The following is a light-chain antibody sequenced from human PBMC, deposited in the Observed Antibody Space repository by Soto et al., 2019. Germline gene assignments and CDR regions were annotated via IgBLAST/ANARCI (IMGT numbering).Light chain of an antibody. CDR3: MEGTYWPKT. J-gene: IGKJ2*01. CDR2: RVS. V-gene: IGKV2-30*02. Sequence: DVVLTQSPLSLPVTLGQPASISCRSSQSFVHSDGNTYFHWFQQRPGQSPRRLIYRVSTRDSGVPDRFSGGGSGTDFTLKISRVEAEDVGVYSCMEGTYWPKTFGQGTKLEIK. CDR1: QSFVHSDGNTY.